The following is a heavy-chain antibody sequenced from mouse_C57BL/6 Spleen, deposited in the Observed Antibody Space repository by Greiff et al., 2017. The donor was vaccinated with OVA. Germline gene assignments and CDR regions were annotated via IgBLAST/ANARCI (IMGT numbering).Heavy chain of an antibody. CDR1: GYSFTGYY. Sequence: DVHLVESGPELVKPGASVKISCKASGYSFTGYYMNWVKQSPEKSLEWIGEINPSTGGTTYNQKFKAKATLTVDKSSSTAYMQLKSLTSEDSAVYYCARTYDGYYLYAMDYWGQGTSVTVSS. J-gene: IGHJ4*01. D-gene: IGHD2-3*01. CDR3: ARTYDGYYLYAMDY. V-gene: IGHV1-42*01. CDR2: INPSTGGT.